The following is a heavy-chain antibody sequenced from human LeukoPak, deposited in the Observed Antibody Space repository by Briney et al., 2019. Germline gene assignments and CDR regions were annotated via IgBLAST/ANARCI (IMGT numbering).Heavy chain of an antibody. CDR2: ISGSGGST. Sequence: GGSLRLSCAPSGFTFSSYAMHWVRQAPGKGLEWVSAISGSGGSTYYADSVKGRFTISRDNSKNTLYLQMNSLRAEDTAVYYCAKRIPYDILTGYNAGFDYWGQGTLVTVSS. D-gene: IGHD3-9*01. CDR3: AKRIPYDILTGYNAGFDY. V-gene: IGHV3-23*01. J-gene: IGHJ4*02. CDR1: GFTFSSYA.